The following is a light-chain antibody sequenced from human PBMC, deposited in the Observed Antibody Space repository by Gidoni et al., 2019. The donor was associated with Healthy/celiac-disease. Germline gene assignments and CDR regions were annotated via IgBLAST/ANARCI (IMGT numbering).Light chain of an antibody. CDR1: SSDVGGYNS. J-gene: IGLJ2*01. V-gene: IGLV2-14*03. Sequence: QSALTQPASVPGSPGPSITISCTGTSSDVGGYNSVSWYQQHPGKAPKLMIYDVSNRPSGVSNRFSGSKSGNTASLTISGLQAEDEADYYCSSYTSSSTPYVVFGGGTKLTVL. CDR2: DVS. CDR3: SSYTSSSTPYVV.